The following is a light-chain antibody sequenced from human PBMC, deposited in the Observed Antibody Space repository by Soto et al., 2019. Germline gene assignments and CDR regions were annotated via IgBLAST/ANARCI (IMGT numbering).Light chain of an antibody. V-gene: IGKV1-5*03. CDR3: QQSNSSPWT. J-gene: IGKJ1*01. CDR1: QSISSW. CDR2: KAS. Sequence: DIQMTQSLSTLSASVGDRVTITCRASQSISSWLAWYQQKPGKAHKVLIYKASTLESGVPSRFSGSGSGTEFNLTISSLQPDDFATYYCQQSNSSPWTFGQGTKVEIK.